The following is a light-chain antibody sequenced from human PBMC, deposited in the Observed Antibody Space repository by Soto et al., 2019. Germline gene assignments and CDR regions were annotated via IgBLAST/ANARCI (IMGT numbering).Light chain of an antibody. Sequence: QLVLTQPASVSGSPGQSITISCTGTSSDVGGYNYVSWYQQHPGKAPKLMISEVSKRPSGVSNRFSGSKSGNTASLTISGLQAEDEADYYCSSYTSSTTPVFGGGTKLTVL. CDR2: EVS. V-gene: IGLV2-14*01. CDR1: SSDVGGYNY. CDR3: SSYTSSTTPV. J-gene: IGLJ2*01.